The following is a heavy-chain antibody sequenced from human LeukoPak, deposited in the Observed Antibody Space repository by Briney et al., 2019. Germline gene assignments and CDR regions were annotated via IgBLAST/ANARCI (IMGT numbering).Heavy chain of an antibody. Sequence: GGSLRLSCAASGFTFSTYWMHWVRQTPGKGLLWVSRINSDGSETTYADSVKGRFTISRDNAKNTLYLQMNSLRAEDTAVYYCAKDGGAAAGYIDYWGQGTLVTVSS. CDR1: GFTFSTYW. J-gene: IGHJ4*02. CDR2: INSDGSET. V-gene: IGHV3-74*01. D-gene: IGHD6-13*01. CDR3: AKDGGAAAGYIDY.